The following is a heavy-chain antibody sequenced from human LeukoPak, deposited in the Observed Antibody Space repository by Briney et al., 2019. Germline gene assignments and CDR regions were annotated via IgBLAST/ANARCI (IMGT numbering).Heavy chain of an antibody. V-gene: IGHV1-18*01. CDR2: ISVFYGHT. J-gene: IGHJ6*03. D-gene: IGHD6-13*01. CDR3: VREVSAADAGYMDV. CDR1: GYTFTNYG. Sequence: ASVKVSCKASGYTFTNYGISWVRQAPGQGLEWMGWISVFYGHTNYSENPQGRITMTTDTSTSTAYMEVRGLRSDDTAVYYCVREVSAADAGYMDVWGTGTTVIVSS.